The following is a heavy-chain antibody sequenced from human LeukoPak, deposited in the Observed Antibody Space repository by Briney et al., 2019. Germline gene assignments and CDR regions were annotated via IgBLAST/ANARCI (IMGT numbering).Heavy chain of an antibody. CDR2: ISGGGTT. CDR1: GLTFSNYA. CDR3: AKSSAYYTNWFDP. Sequence: PGGSLRLSCAASGLTFSNYAMNWVRQAPGKGLEWVSSISGGGTTYYADSVKGRFTISRDNSKNALYLQMNSLRAEDTAVYYCAKSSAYYTNWFDPWGQGTLVTVPS. J-gene: IGHJ5*02. V-gene: IGHV3-23*01. D-gene: IGHD3-22*01.